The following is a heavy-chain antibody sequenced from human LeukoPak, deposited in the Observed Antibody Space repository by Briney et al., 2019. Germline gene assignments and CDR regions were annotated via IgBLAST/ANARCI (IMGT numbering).Heavy chain of an antibody. CDR2: IGIRGDT. V-gene: IGHV3-13*01. D-gene: IGHD6-19*01. J-gene: IGHJ4*02. CDR1: GFTFIDYD. CDR3: ARGGIQVSGIDEFGY. Sequence: GGSLRLSCAASGFTFIDYDMHWVRQVIGKGLEWVSAIGIRGDTHYSGSVKGRFTISRENAESSLYLQMNSLRAEDTAVYYCARGGIQVSGIDEFGYWGQGTLVTVSS.